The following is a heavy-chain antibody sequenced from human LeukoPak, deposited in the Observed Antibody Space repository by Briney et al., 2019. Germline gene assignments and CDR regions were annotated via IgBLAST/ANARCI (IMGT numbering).Heavy chain of an antibody. CDR3: AMFYFDY. CDR2: ISGSGSTI. Sequence: QPGGSLRLSCAASGFTFSSYEMNWVRQAPGKGLEWVSYISGSGSTIYYADSVKGRFTISRDNAKNSLFLQMNSLRAEDTAIYYCAMFYFDYWGQGTLVTVSS. V-gene: IGHV3-48*03. CDR1: GFTFSSYE. J-gene: IGHJ4*02.